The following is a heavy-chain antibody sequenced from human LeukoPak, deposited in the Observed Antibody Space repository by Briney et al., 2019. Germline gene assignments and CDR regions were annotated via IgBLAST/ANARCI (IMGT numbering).Heavy chain of an antibody. CDR1: GYTFTGYY. Sequence: ASVKVSCKASGYTFTGYYMHWVRQAPGQGLEWMGWINPNSGGTNYAQKFQGRVTMTRDTSKNQFSLKLSSVTAADTAVYYCARGEVTTYYIDYWGQGTLVTVSS. J-gene: IGHJ4*02. D-gene: IGHD4-11*01. V-gene: IGHV1-2*02. CDR3: ARGEVTTYYIDY. CDR2: INPNSGGT.